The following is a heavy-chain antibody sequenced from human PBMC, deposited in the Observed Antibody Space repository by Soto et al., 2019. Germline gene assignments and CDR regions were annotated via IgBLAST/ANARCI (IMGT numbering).Heavy chain of an antibody. D-gene: IGHD2-21*01. CDR2: MNPNSGNT. CDR1: GYTFTEND. CDR3: VRAPLDYYSADYFDN. Sequence: ASVKVSCKASGYTFTENDINWVRQATGQRLEWMGWMNPNSGNTGYAQKFQGRVTMTRDNSITTAYMELSSLRSEDTAVYFCVRAPLDYYSADYFDNWGQGTLVTVSS. V-gene: IGHV1-8*01. J-gene: IGHJ4*02.